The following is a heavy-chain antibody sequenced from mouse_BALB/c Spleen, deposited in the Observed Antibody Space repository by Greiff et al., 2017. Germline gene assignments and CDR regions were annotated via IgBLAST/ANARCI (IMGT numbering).Heavy chain of an antibody. CDR2: ISSGGSYT. V-gene: IGHV5-9-4*01. J-gene: IGHJ1*01. Sequence: EVKLMESGGGLVKPGGSLKLSCAASGFTFSSYAMSWVRQSPEKRLEWVAEISSGGSYTYYPDTVTGRFTISRDNAKNTLYLEMSSLRSEDTAMYYCARDWYDEGYWYFDVWGAGTTVTVSS. CDR1: GFTFSSYA. CDR3: ARDWYDEGYWYFDV. D-gene: IGHD2-14*01.